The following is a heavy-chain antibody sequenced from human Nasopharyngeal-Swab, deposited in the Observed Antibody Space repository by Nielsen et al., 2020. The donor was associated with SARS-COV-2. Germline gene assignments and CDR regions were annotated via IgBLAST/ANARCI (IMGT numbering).Heavy chain of an antibody. CDR3: AREPVVVPAAPSYGMDV. J-gene: IGHJ6*02. V-gene: IGHV3-9*01. CDR2: ISWNSGSI. Sequence: WIRQPPGKGLEWVSGISWNSGSIGYADSVKGRFTISRDNAKNSLYPQMNSLRAEDTALYYCAREPVVVPAAPSYGMDVWGQGTTVTVSS. D-gene: IGHD2-2*01.